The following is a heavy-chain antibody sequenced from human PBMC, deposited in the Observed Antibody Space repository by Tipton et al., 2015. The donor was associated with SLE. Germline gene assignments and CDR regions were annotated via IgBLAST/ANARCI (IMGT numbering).Heavy chain of an antibody. CDR1: GGSISSYY. V-gene: IGHV4-59*08. CDR3: ARRVGSGTYLDAFDI. CDR2: IYYSGST. D-gene: IGHD3-10*01. Sequence: TLSLTCTVSGGSISSYYWSWIRQPPGKGLGWIGYIYYSGSTYYNPSLKSRVAISVDTSKNQFSLKLSSVTAADTAVYYCARRVGSGTYLDAFDIWGQGTMVTVSS. J-gene: IGHJ3*02.